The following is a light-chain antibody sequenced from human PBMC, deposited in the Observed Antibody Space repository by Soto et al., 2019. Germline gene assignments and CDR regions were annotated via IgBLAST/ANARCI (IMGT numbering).Light chain of an antibody. J-gene: IGKJ1*01. CDR3: QQYGSSPWT. CDR1: QYINTR. V-gene: IGKV3-20*01. Sequence: EIVLTQSPATLSSFPDDRVTLSCRASQYINTRLAWYQHRPGQAPRLLIYGASSRATGIPDRFSGSGSGTDFTLTISRLEPEDFAVYYCQQYGSSPWTFGQGTRWIS. CDR2: GAS.